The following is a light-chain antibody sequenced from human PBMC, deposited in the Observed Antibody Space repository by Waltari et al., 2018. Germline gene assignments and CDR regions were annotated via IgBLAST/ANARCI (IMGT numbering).Light chain of an antibody. CDR2: DVN. Sequence: QSALTQPASVSGSPGQSVPISCIGTSNDVGGYDHFSWYQQHPGKAPQLMIYDVNKRPSGFSNRFSGSQSGNTASLTISGLQAEDEADYYCSSYTSINTYVFGSGTKVTVL. CDR3: SSYTSINTYV. J-gene: IGLJ1*01. CDR1: SNDVGGYDH. V-gene: IGLV2-14*03.